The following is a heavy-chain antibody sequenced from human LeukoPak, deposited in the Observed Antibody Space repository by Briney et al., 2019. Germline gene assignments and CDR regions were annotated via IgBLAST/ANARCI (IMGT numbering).Heavy chain of an antibody. V-gene: IGHV1-3*01. Sequence: ASVKVSCKTSGYIFCTYVVQWVRQAPGQRLEWMGLINAGNGNTKYSQKFQGRVTITRDTSASIVYMELSSLRSEDMAMYYCARGRRSGSGSYSFDPWGQGTLVTVSS. D-gene: IGHD3-10*01. CDR1: GYIFCTYV. J-gene: IGHJ5*02. CDR3: ARGRRSGSGSYSFDP. CDR2: INAGNGNT.